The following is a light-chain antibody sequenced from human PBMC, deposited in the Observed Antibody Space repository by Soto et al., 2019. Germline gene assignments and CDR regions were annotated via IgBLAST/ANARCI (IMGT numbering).Light chain of an antibody. CDR3: QQYYSTPGT. CDR1: QSVLYSSNNKNY. V-gene: IGKV4-1*01. CDR2: WAS. J-gene: IGKJ1*01. Sequence: DIVMTQSPDSLAVSLGERATFNCKSSQSVLYSSNNKNYLAWYQHKPGQPPSLLIYWASTRESGVPDRFSGSGSGTDFTLTISSLQAEDVAVYYCQQYYSTPGTFGQGTKVEIK.